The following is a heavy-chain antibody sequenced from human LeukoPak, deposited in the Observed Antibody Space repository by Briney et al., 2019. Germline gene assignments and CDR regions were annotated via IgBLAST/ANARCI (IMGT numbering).Heavy chain of an antibody. D-gene: IGHD6-6*01. CDR1: RLNFNSLTFASYA. Sequence: HTGGSLRLSCAASRLNFNSLTFASYALSWVRQAPGKGLEWVSGISGSGSTTYYADSVKGRFTISRDNSEITLYLQMNTLRAEDTAIYYCANYPRSMAARPVYWGQGTLVTVSS. J-gene: IGHJ4*02. CDR3: ANYPRSMAARPVY. CDR2: ISGSGSTT. V-gene: IGHV3-23*01.